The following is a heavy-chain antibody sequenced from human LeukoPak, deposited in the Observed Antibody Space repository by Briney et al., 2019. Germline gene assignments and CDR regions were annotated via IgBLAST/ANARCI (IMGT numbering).Heavy chain of an antibody. Sequence: ASVKVSCKASGYTFTGYYMHWVRQAPGQGLEWMGWINPNSGGTNYAQKFQGRVTMTRDTSISTAYMELSRLRSDDTAVYYCARDLGGPHYYYGSGSYLPNWGQGTLVTVSS. CDR2: INPNSGGT. J-gene: IGHJ4*02. CDR1: GYTFTGYY. CDR3: ARDLGGPHYYYGSGSYLPN. V-gene: IGHV1-2*02. D-gene: IGHD3-10*01.